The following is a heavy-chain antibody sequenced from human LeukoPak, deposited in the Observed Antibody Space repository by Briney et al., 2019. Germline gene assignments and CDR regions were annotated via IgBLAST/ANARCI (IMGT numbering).Heavy chain of an antibody. Sequence: ASVKVSCKASGYTFTSYGISWVRQAPGQGLEWMGWISAYNGNTNYAQKLQGRVAMTTDTSTSTAYMELRSLRSDDTAVYYCARDVLLWFGEPYNWFDPWGQGTLVTVSS. CDR2: ISAYNGNT. D-gene: IGHD3-10*01. V-gene: IGHV1-18*01. CDR3: ARDVLLWFGEPYNWFDP. CDR1: GYTFTSYG. J-gene: IGHJ5*02.